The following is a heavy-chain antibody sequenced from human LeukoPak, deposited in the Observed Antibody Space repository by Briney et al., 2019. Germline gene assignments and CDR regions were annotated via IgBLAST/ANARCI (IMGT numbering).Heavy chain of an antibody. V-gene: IGHV4-59*08. Sequence: PSETLSLTCTVSRGSISSYYWSWIRQPPGKGLEWIGYIHYNESTNYNPSLKSRVTISVDTSTNKFSLKLSSVTAADTAVYYCARRYSDYVPFDYWGQGTLVTVSS. J-gene: IGHJ4*02. CDR2: IHYNEST. CDR1: RGSISSYY. D-gene: IGHD5-12*01. CDR3: ARRYSDYVPFDY.